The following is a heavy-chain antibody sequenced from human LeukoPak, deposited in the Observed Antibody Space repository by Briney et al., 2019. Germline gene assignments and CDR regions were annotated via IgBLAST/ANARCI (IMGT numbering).Heavy chain of an antibody. CDR3: TTVGSYYDFWSGYYSPIDY. D-gene: IGHD3-3*01. CDR1: GFTFSNAW. Sequence: GGSLGLSCAASGFTFSNAWMSWVRQAPGKGLEWVGRIKSKTDGGTTDYAAPVKGRFTISRDDSKNTLYLQMNSLKTEDTAVYYCTTVGSYYDFWSGYYSPIDYWGQGTLVTVSS. J-gene: IGHJ4*02. CDR2: IKSKTDGGTT. V-gene: IGHV3-15*01.